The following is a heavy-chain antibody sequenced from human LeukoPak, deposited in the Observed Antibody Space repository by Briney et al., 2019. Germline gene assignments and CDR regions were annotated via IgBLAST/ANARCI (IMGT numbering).Heavy chain of an antibody. D-gene: IGHD3-3*01. V-gene: IGHV3-53*05. J-gene: IGHJ4*02. Sequence: PGGSLRLSCAASGFTGSNNYVSWVRQAPGMGLEWVSAISGSGGSTYYADSVKGRFTISRDNSKNTLYLQMNSLRAEDTAVYYCARVGSDFWSGYHQEAYYFDYWGQGTLVTVSS. CDR2: ISGSGGST. CDR1: GFTGSNNY. CDR3: ARVGSDFWSGYHQEAYYFDY.